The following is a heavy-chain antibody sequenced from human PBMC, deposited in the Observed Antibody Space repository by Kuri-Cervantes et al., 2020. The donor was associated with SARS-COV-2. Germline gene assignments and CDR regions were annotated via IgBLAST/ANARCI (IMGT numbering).Heavy chain of an antibody. Sequence: ESLKISCAVSGGSFSGSYSWSWIRQPPGKGLEWIGYIYYSGSVSYNPSLMSRVTISVDTSKNQFSLRLTSVTAADTAVYYCTTVTPTSVFDFWGQGTLVTVSS. CDR3: TTVTPTSVFDF. J-gene: IGHJ4*02. CDR2: IYYSGSV. CDR1: GGSFSGSYS. D-gene: IGHD4-17*01. V-gene: IGHV4-61*01.